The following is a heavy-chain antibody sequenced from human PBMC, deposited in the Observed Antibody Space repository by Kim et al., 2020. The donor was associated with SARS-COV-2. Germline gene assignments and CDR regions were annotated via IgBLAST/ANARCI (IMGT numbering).Heavy chain of an antibody. Sequence: ASVKVSCKASGYTFTSYGISWVRQAPGQGLEWMGWISAYNGNTNYAQKLQGRVTMTTDTSTSTAYMELRSLRSDDTAVYYCARDLGTVVVAATQDYWGQGTLVTVSS. CDR1: GYTFTSYG. CDR2: ISAYNGNT. V-gene: IGHV1-18*01. J-gene: IGHJ4*02. CDR3: ARDLGTVVVAATQDY. D-gene: IGHD2-15*01.